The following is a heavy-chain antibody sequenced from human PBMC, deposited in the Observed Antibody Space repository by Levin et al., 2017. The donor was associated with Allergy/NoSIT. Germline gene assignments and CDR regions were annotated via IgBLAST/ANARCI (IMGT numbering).Heavy chain of an antibody. CDR3: ARVVLPNYYDSSGYYY. CDR2: INAGNGNT. D-gene: IGHD3-22*01. CDR1: GYTFTSYA. J-gene: IGHJ4*02. V-gene: IGHV1-3*01. Sequence: ASVKVSCKASGYTFTSYAMHWVRQAPGQRLEWMGWINAGNGNTKYSQKFQGRVTITRDTSASTAYMELSSLRSEDTAVYYCARVVLPNYYDSSGYYYWGQGTLVTVSS.